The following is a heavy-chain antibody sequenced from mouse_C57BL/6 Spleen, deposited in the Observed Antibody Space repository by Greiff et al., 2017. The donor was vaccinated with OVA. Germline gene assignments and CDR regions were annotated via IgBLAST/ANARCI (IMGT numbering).Heavy chain of an antibody. CDR3: ARRGIGDYYAMDY. CDR1: GYTFTSYW. J-gene: IGHJ4*01. CDR2: IDPSDSET. Sequence: QVHVKQPGAELVRPGSSVKLSCKASGYTFTSYWMHWVKQRPIQGLEWIGNIDPSDSETHYNQKFKDKATLTVDKSSSTAYMQLSSLTSEDSAVYYCARRGIGDYYAMDYWGQGTSVTVSS. D-gene: IGHD2-14*01. V-gene: IGHV1-52*01.